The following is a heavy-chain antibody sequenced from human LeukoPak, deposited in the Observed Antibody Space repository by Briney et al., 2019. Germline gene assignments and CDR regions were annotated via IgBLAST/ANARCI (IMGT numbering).Heavy chain of an antibody. V-gene: IGHV1-8*02. CDR2: MNPNSGNT. CDR1: GGTFSSYA. J-gene: IGHJ6*02. D-gene: IGHD2-15*01. Sequence: ASVKVSCKASGGTFSSYAISWVRQATGQGLEWMGWMNPNSGNTGYAQKFQGRVTMIRNTSISTAYMELSSLRSEDTAVYYCARSGGDCSGGSCYYYYGMDVWGQGTTVTVSS. CDR3: ARSGGDCSGGSCYYYYGMDV.